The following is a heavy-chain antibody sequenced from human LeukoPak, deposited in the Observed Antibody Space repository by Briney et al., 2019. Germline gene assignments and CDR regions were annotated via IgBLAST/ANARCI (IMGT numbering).Heavy chain of an antibody. J-gene: IGHJ4*02. Sequence: PGGSLRLSCAASGFTFSDYYMTWIRQAPGKGLEWVSYSDSSSTYTNYADSVKGRFTISRDNSKNTLYLQMNSLRAEDTAVYYCAKVKVGAIYYFDYWGQGTLVTVSS. D-gene: IGHD1-26*01. CDR2: SDSSSTYT. CDR1: GFTFSDYY. CDR3: AKVKVGAIYYFDY. V-gene: IGHV3-11*05.